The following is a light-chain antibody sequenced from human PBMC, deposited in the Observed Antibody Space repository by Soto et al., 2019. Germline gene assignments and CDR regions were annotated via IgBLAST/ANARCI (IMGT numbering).Light chain of an antibody. V-gene: IGKV3-20*01. CDR3: QYYDTSPAWT. Sequence: ESVLTQSPGILSLSPGERATLSCRASQSLTSSYLAWYQQKPGKAPGLLIYVASRRATGIPDRFSGSGSGTDYTLIISRLEPEDSAVYYCQYYDTSPAWTFGQGTRVEIK. CDR1: QSLTSSY. CDR2: VAS. J-gene: IGKJ1*01.